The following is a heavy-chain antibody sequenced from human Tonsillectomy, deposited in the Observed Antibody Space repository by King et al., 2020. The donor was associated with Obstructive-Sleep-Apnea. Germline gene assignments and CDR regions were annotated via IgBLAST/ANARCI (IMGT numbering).Heavy chain of an antibody. CDR1: GFTFYSYS. J-gene: IGHJ6*02. V-gene: IGHV3-48*04. CDR2: ISSSSSDI. CDR3: ARDISFLLVGGTYYHFGMDV. Sequence: VQLVESGGGLVQPGGSLRLSCAASGFTFYSYSMNWVRQAPGKGLEWVSYISSSSSDIYYADSVKGRFTISRDNAKYSLSLQMSSLRAEDTAVYYCARDISFLLVGGTYYHFGMDVWRQGTTVTVSS. D-gene: IGHD3-10*01.